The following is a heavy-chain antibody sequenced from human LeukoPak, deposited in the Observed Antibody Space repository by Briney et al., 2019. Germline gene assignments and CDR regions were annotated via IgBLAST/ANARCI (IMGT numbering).Heavy chain of an antibody. CDR2: FTGRHYGGTT. J-gene: IGHJ4*02. Sequence: PGGSLRLSCTASGLTFGDYAVTWVRQGPGKGLEWVASFTGRHYGGTTEYAASVRGRFTISIDDSKTIAYLHMNRLTIEDTATYYCHRWNKVNKFDHWGQGTLVIVSS. CDR3: HRWNKVNKFDH. D-gene: IGHD1-1*01. CDR1: GLTFGDYA. V-gene: IGHV3-49*04.